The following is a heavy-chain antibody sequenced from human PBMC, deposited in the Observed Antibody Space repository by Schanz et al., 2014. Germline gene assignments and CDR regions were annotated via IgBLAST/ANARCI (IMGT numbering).Heavy chain of an antibody. V-gene: IGHV3-23*04. CDR3: TKEDATALWYFEH. D-gene: IGHD6-13*01. J-gene: IGHJ4*02. CDR2: INTSGGSR. CDR1: GFSFSTHA. Sequence: EVQLVESGGGLVQPGGSLRLSCAASGFSFSTHAMSWVRQAPGQGLEWVSGINTSGGSRYYAESVKGRFTISRDNSKNLVVLQMNSLRVDDTAVYYCTKEDATALWYFEHWGQGPLVTVSS.